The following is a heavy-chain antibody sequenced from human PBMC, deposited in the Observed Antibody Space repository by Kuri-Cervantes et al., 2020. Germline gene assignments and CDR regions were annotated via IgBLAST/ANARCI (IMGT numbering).Heavy chain of an antibody. CDR1: GFSLSTSGVG. CDR3: AQNSGTLAGDYFDY. CDR2: IYWDDDK. V-gene: IGHV2-5*02. J-gene: IGHJ4*02. D-gene: IGHD6-19*01. Sequence: SGPTLVKPTQTLTLTCTFSGFSLSTSGVGVGWIRQPPGKALEWLALIYWDDDKRYSPSLKSRLTITEDTSKNQVVLTMTNMDPADTATYYCAQNSGTLAGDYFDYWGQGTLVTVSS.